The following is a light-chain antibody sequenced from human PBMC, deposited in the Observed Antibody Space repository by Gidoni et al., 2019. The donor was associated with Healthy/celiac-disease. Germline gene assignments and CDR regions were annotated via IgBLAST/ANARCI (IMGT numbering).Light chain of an antibody. CDR2: KAS. V-gene: IGKV1-5*03. CDR1: QSISSW. Sequence: IQMTQSPSTLSASVGDRVTITCRASQSISSWLAWYQQKPGKAPKLLIYKASSLESGFPSRFSGSGSGTEFTLTISSLQPDDFATYYCQQYNSFLTFGGGTKVEIK. CDR3: QQYNSFLT. J-gene: IGKJ4*01.